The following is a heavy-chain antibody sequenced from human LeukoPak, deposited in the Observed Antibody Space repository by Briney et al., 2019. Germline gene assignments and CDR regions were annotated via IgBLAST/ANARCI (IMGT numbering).Heavy chain of an antibody. CDR2: IYPGDSDT. CDR1: GYSFTSYW. CDR3: ARHETGPYFDY. D-gene: IGHD1-1*01. Sequence: GASLQISCKGSGYSFTSYWIGWVRQLPGKGLECMGIIYPGDSDTRYSPSFQGQVTISADKSISTAYLQWSSLKASDTAIYYCARHETGPYFDYWGQGTLVTVSS. V-gene: IGHV5-51*01. J-gene: IGHJ4*02.